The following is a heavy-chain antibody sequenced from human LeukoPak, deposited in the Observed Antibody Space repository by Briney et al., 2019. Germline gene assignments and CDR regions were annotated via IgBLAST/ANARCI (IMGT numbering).Heavy chain of an antibody. V-gene: IGHV1-3*01. CDR3: ARSWERYAFDI. D-gene: IGHD1-26*01. Sequence: KLQGRVTITRGTSASTAYMELSSLRSEDTAVYYCARSWERYAFDIWGQGTMVTVSS. J-gene: IGHJ3*02.